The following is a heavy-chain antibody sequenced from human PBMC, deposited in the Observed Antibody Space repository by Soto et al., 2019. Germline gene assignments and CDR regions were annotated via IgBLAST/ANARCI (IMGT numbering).Heavy chain of an antibody. CDR2: IIPIFDTP. CDR3: SLTGRGGS. Sequence: QVQLVQSGAEVKMPGSAVKVSCKASGGTFNNYAMNWVRQVPGQGLEWMGGIIPIFDTPRYAPNFQGRVAITVDDSSTTAYMELSSLRSDDTAIYYCSLTGRGGSWGQGTPVTVSS. J-gene: IGHJ5*02. V-gene: IGHV1-69*01. D-gene: IGHD1-20*01. CDR1: GGTFNNYA.